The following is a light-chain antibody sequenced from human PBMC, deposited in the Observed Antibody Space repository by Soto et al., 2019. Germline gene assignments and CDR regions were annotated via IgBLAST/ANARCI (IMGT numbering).Light chain of an antibody. CDR1: QSLVYSDGNTY. CDR3: MQGTHWPWT. V-gene: IGKV2-30*01. Sequence: DVVMSQSPLSLPVTLGQPASISCRSSQSLVYSDGNTYLNWFPQRPGQSPRRLIYKVSERDSGVPDRFSGSGSGTDFTLKISRVEAGDVAVYYCMQGTHWPWTFGQGTKVDI. J-gene: IGKJ1*01. CDR2: KVS.